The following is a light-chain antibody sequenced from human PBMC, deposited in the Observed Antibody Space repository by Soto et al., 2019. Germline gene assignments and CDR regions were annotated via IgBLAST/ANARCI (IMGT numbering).Light chain of an antibody. CDR3: QQYISYRA. CDR1: QSVSSY. V-gene: IGKV3-11*01. CDR2: DAS. Sequence: EIVLTQSPATLARSPGERATLSCRASQSVSSYLAWYQQKPGQAPRLLIYDASNRATGIPARFSGSGSGTDFTLTISSLEPEDFAVYYCQQYISYRAFGQGTKVDNK. J-gene: IGKJ1*01.